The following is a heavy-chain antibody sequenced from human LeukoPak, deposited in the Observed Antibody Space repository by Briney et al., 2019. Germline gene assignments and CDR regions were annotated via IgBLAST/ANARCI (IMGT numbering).Heavy chain of an antibody. D-gene: IGHD1-26*01. CDR1: GGSFSGYY. CDR3: ARGRASGRLGY. Sequence: PSETLPLTCAVYGGSFSGYYWSWIRQPPGKGLEWIGEINHSGSTNYNPSLKSRVTISVDTSKNQFSLKLSSVTAADTAVYYCARGRASGRLGYWGQGTLVTVSS. J-gene: IGHJ4*02. CDR2: INHSGST. V-gene: IGHV4-34*01.